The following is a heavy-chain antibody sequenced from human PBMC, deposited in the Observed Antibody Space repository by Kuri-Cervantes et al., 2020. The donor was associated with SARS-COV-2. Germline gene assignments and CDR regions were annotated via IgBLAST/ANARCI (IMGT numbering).Heavy chain of an antibody. CDR1: GGTFSSYA. D-gene: IGHD5-18*01. CDR2: IIHIFGTA. CDR3: ARGSWIQLWFGGQGGMDV. J-gene: IGHJ6*02. V-gene: IGHV1-69*13. Sequence: AAQVSCKASGGTFSSYAISWVRQPPGQGLEWMGGIIHIFGTANYAQKFQGRATITADESTSTAYMELSRLRSDDTAVYYCARGSWIQLWFGGQGGMDVWGQGTTVTVSS.